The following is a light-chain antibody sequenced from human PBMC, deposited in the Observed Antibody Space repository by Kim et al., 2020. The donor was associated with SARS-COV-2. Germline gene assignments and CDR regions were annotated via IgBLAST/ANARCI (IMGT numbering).Light chain of an antibody. CDR2: GGS. CDR3: HQYNNWRT. CDR1: QSVSNN. Sequence: SVSPGETVTLSCRASQSVSNNFAWYQQKPGQAPRLLIYGGSSRATGVPTRFSGSGSGTEFTLTIASLQSEDFAVYYCHQYNNWRTFGQGTKVEIK. J-gene: IGKJ1*01. V-gene: IGKV3D-15*01.